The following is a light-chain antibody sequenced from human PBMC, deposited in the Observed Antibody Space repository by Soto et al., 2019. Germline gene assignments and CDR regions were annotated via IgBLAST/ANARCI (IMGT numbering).Light chain of an antibody. J-gene: IGKJ1*01. V-gene: IGKV3-20*01. CDR2: GAS. CDR3: QQFGSSAWT. Sequence: EIALTQSPGTLSLSPGERATLSCRASQRISNSYLAWYQQKPGQAPRLLIQGASSRATGIPDRFSGSGSGTDFTLTISRLEPEDSAVYYYQQFGSSAWTFGQGTKVEIK. CDR1: QRISNSY.